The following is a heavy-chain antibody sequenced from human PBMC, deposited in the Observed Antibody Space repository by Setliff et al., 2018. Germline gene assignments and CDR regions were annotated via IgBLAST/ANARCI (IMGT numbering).Heavy chain of an antibody. CDR3: ARVRRVVIAYYYYMDV. J-gene: IGHJ6*03. V-gene: IGHV4-39*07. D-gene: IGHD2-21*01. Sequence: SETLSLTCTVSGGSISSSTNYWGWIRQPPGKGLEWIGNIYDRGSTHYNPSLKSRVTISEDTSKSQFSLKLSSVTAADTAVYYCARVRRVVIAYYYYMDVWGKGTTVTVSS. CDR1: GGSISSSTNY. CDR2: IYDRGST.